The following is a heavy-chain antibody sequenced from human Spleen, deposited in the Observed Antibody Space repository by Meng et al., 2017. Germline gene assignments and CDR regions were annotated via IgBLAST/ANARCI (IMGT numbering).Heavy chain of an antibody. V-gene: IGHV4-34*01. CDR2: ISQSGST. J-gene: IGHJ4*02. D-gene: IGHD3-10*01. CDR3: ARASSKGSGTFYKVNYFDS. Sequence: GSLRLSCAVYGGSFSGYYGTWSWIRQSPGKGLEWIGEISQSGSTNYNPSLKSRVTISIDTSKNQFSLKLTSVTAADTAVFYCARASSKGSGTFYKVNYFDSWSQGTLVTVSS. CDR1: GGSFSGYY.